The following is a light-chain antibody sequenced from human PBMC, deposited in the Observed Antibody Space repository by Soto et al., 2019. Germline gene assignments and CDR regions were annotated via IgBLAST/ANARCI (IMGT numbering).Light chain of an antibody. CDR2: DDN. Sequence: NFMLTQPHSVSESPGKTVTISCSRSSGSIDTNYVQWYQQRPGSAPTTVIYDDNQRPSGVPDRFSGSIDSFSNSASLTISGLKAEDEADYYCQSYDSFNRVFGGGTKLTVL. J-gene: IGLJ3*02. CDR3: QSYDSFNRV. V-gene: IGLV6-57*04. CDR1: SGSIDTNY.